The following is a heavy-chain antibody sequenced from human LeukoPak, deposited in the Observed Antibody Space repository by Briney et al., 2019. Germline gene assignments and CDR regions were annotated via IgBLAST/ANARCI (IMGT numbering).Heavy chain of an antibody. Sequence: SETLSLTCAVYGGSFSGYYWSWIRQPPGKGLEWIGEVNHSGSTNYNPSLKSRVTISVDTSKNQFSLKLSSVTAADTAVYYCARLTLTGSLNWGQGTLVTVSS. D-gene: IGHD7-27*01. J-gene: IGHJ4*02. V-gene: IGHV4-34*01. CDR2: VNHSGST. CDR1: GGSFSGYY. CDR3: ARLTLTGSLN.